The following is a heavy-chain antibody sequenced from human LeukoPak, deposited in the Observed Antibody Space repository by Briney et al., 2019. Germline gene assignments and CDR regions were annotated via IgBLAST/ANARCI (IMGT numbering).Heavy chain of an antibody. CDR3: ARGRVARYRNGLPAPCSFDF. Sequence: SETLSLTCIVSGDSISYGYWSWLRQPPGRGLEWIGHLYDSENTNYSPSLMSLVTISVDTSRNQFSLKMPSVTEADTVLDYGARGRVARYRNGLPAPCSFDFWGQGILVSVSS. CDR1: GDSISYGY. D-gene: IGHD5-12*01. J-gene: IGHJ4*02. CDR2: LYDSENT. V-gene: IGHV4-59*01.